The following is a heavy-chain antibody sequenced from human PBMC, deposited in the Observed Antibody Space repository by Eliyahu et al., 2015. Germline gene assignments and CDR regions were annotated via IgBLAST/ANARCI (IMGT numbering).Heavy chain of an antibody. J-gene: IGHJ3*02. CDR2: NYNSGDP. D-gene: IGHD3-16*01. V-gene: IGHV4-59*01. CDR3: AREGGPEIVSAIGVYGAFDI. Sequence: QLQLQQSGPGLVRPSETLSLXCTVSGDSITKYYLSWIRQSPGKGLEWIGYNYNSGDPQYNPSLKSRVTISVDTSKNQFSLRLTSVTAADTAVYYCAREGGPEIVSAIGVYGAFDIWGQGTLVTVSS. CDR1: GDSITKYY.